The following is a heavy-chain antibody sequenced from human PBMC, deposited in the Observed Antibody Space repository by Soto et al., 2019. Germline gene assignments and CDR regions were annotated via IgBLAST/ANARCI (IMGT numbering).Heavy chain of an antibody. CDR2: ISSSSSTI. J-gene: IGHJ6*02. CDR1: GFTFSSYS. CDR3: ARNRVVYYYYYGMDV. D-gene: IGHD2-15*01. V-gene: IGHV3-48*04. Sequence: PGGSLRLSCAASGFTFSSYSMNWVRQAPGKGLEWVSYISSSSSTIYYADSVKGRFTISRDNAKNSLYLQMNSLRAEDTAVYYCARNRVVYYYYYGMDVWGQGTTVTVSS.